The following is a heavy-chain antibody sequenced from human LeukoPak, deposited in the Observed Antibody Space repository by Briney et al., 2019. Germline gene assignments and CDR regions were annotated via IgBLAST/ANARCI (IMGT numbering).Heavy chain of an antibody. CDR3: ASPSPHSARGDAFGI. Sequence: SVKVSCKASGGTFSSYAISWVRQAPGQGLEWMGGIIPIFGTANYAQRFQGRVTITADESTSTAYMELSSLRSEDTAVYYCASPSPHSARGDAFGIWGQGTMVTVSS. CDR2: IIPIFGTA. V-gene: IGHV1-69*13. J-gene: IGHJ3*02. CDR1: GGTFSSYA.